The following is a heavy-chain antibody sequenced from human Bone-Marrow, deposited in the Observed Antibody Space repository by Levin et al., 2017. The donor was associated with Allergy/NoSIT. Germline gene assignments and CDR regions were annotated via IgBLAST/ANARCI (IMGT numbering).Heavy chain of an antibody. CDR2: ISSTGTTI. J-gene: IGHJ6*02. V-gene: IGHV3-11*01. Sequence: SCGASGFIFSDYYLTWIRQAPGKGLDWVSYISSTGTTISYADSVRGRFTISRDNAKNSLFLQMNSLRVDDTAVYYCAATKVAAAGTLWAMDVWGQGTTVTVS. CDR3: AATKVAAAGTLWAMDV. D-gene: IGHD6-13*01. CDR1: GFIFSDYY.